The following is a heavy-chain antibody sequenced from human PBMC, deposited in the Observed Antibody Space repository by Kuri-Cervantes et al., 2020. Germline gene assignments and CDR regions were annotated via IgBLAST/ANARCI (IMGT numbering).Heavy chain of an antibody. J-gene: IGHJ4*02. CDR3: ARSSYYYGSGSYLYY. D-gene: IGHD3-10*01. Sequence: GSLRLSCTVSGGSVSSGSYYWSWIRQPPGKGLEWIGYINYSGSTNYNPSLKSRVTISVDTSKNQFSLKLSSVTAADTAVYYCARSSYYYGSGSYLYYWGQGTLVTVSS. CDR1: GGSVSSGSYY. CDR2: INYSGST. V-gene: IGHV4-61*01.